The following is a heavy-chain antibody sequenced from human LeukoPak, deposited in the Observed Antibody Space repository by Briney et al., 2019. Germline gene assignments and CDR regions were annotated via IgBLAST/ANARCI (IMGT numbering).Heavy chain of an antibody. J-gene: IGHJ4*02. CDR1: GYTFTGYY. CDR3: ARDRQWLAPHFDY. CDR2: INPNSGGT. D-gene: IGHD6-19*01. Sequence: ASVKVSCKASGYTFTGYYMHWVRQAPGQGLEWMGWINPNSGGTNYAQKFQGRVTMTRDTSISTAYMELSRLRSDDTAVYYCARDRQWLAPHFDYWGQGTLVTVSS. V-gene: IGHV1-2*02.